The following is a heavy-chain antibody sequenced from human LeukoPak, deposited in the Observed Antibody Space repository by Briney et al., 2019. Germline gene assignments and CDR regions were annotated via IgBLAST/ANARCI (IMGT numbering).Heavy chain of an antibody. CDR3: ARYGNGGNKPYGMDV. Sequence: GGSLRLSCAASGFTFSSYSMNWVRQAPGKGLEWVSSISSSSSYIYYADSVKGRFTISRDNAKNSLYLQMNSLRAEDTAVYYCARYGNGGNKPYGMDVWSQGTTVTVSS. CDR2: ISSSSSYI. CDR1: GFTFSSYS. J-gene: IGHJ6*02. D-gene: IGHD4-23*01. V-gene: IGHV3-21*01.